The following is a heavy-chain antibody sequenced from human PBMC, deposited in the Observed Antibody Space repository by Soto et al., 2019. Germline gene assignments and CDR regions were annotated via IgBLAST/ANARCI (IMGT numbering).Heavy chain of an antibody. CDR3: ARVASGSYPYYFDY. D-gene: IGHD1-26*01. CDR1: GGSLSSSSYY. J-gene: IGHJ4*02. CDR2: IYYSGST. Sequence: PSETLSLTCTVSGGSLSSSSYYWGWIRQPPGKGLEWIGSIYYSGSTYYNPSLKSRVTISVDTSKNQFSLKLSSVTAADTAVYYCARVASGSYPYYFDYWGQGTLVNVSS. V-gene: IGHV4-39*01.